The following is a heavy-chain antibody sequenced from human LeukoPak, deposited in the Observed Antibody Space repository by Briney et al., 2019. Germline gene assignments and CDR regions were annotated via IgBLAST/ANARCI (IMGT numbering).Heavy chain of an antibody. V-gene: IGHV4-34*01. Sequence: SETLSLTCAVYGGSFSGYYWSWIRQPPGKGLEWIGEINHSGSTNYNPSLKSRVTISVDTSKNQFSLKLSSVTAADTAVYYCARYCSGGSCKEPFDPWGQGTLVTVSS. CDR2: INHSGST. CDR1: GGSFSGYY. J-gene: IGHJ5*02. CDR3: ARYCSGGSCKEPFDP. D-gene: IGHD2-15*01.